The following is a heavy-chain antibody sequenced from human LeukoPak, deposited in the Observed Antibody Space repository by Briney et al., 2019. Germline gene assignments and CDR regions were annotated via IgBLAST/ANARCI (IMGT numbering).Heavy chain of an antibody. V-gene: IGHV3-23*01. J-gene: IGHJ6*03. CDR3: ANGIHIDFWSGYYTPSYYYYYMDV. Sequence: GGSLTLSCAASGFTFSSYAMSWVRQAPGRGLEWVSAISGSGGSTYYADSVKGRFTISRDNSKNTLYLQMNSLRAEDTAVYYCANGIHIDFWSGYYTPSYYYYYMDVWGKGTTVTVSS. D-gene: IGHD3-3*01. CDR2: ISGSGGST. CDR1: GFTFSSYA.